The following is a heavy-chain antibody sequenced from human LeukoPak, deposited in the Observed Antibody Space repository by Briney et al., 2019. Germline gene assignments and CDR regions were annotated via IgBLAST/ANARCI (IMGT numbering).Heavy chain of an antibody. V-gene: IGHV4-4*07. D-gene: IGHD3-22*01. Sequence: SETLSLTCSVSGGSINNYYWSWIRQPAGKGLEWIGRIYTSGSTNYNPSLKSRVTMSVDTSKNQFSLKLSSVTAADTAVYYCARDGYYYDSSGYLYLDYWGQGTLVTVSS. CDR2: IYTSGST. J-gene: IGHJ4*02. CDR1: GGSINNYY. CDR3: ARDGYYYDSSGYLYLDY.